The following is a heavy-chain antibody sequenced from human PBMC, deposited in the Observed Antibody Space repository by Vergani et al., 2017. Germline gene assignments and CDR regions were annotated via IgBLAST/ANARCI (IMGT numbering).Heavy chain of an antibody. J-gene: IGHJ4*02. Sequence: QVQLQESGPGLVKPSETLSLTCTVPGGSISSYYWSWIRQPPGKGLEWIGYIYYSGSTNYNPSLKSRVTISVDTSKNQFSLKLSSVTAADTAVYYCARDPGYGDNYFDYWGQGTLVTVSS. D-gene: IGHD5-12*01. CDR2: IYYSGST. CDR1: GGSISSYY. CDR3: ARDPGYGDNYFDY. V-gene: IGHV4-59*01.